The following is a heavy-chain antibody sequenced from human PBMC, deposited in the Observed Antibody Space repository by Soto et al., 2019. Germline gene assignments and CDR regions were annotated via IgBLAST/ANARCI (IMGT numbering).Heavy chain of an antibody. CDR1: GFTFSDHY. V-gene: IGHV3-72*01. J-gene: IGHJ4*02. CDR3: VRAGTGYQLDY. D-gene: IGHD3-9*01. CDR2: VRKKANSYSE. Sequence: EVQLVESGGGLVQPGGSLRLSCAASGFTFSDHYMDWVRQASGKGLEWVGRVRKKANSYSEEYAASVKGRFTISRDDSKNSLYLQMNGLKIEDTALYYCVRAGTGYQLDYWGQGTLVTVSS.